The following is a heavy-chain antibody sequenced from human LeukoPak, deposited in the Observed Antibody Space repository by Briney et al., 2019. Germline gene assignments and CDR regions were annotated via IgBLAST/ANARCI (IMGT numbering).Heavy chain of an antibody. V-gene: IGHV3-53*01. J-gene: IGHJ4*02. Sequence: GGSLRLSCAASGFTVSSNYMSWVRQALGKGLEWVSVIYSGGSTYYADSVKGRFTISRDNSKNTLYLQMNSLRAEDTAVYYCAREGLGGSYGSFDYWGQGTLVTVSS. D-gene: IGHD5-18*01. CDR1: GFTVSSNY. CDR2: IYSGGST. CDR3: AREGLGGSYGSFDY.